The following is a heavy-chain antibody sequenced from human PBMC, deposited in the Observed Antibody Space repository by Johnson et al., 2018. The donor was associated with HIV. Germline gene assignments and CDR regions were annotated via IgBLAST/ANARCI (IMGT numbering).Heavy chain of an antibody. D-gene: IGHD3-22*01. J-gene: IGHJ3*02. CDR3: ARDVAATMIVVGGAYDAFDI. CDR2: ISYDGSNK. V-gene: IGHV3-30*03. CDR1: GFTLSSYG. Sequence: QMQLVESGGGLVQPGGSLRLSCAASGFTLSSYGMHWVRQAPGKGLEWVAVISYDGSNKYYADSVKGRFTISRDNSKNTLYLQMNSLRAEDTAVYYCARDVAATMIVVGGAYDAFDIWGQGTMVTVSS.